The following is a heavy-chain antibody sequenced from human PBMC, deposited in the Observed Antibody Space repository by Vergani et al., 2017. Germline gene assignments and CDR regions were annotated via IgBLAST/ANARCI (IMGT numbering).Heavy chain of an antibody. J-gene: IGHJ4*02. V-gene: IGHV5-10-1*03. D-gene: IGHD3-3*01. CDR1: GYSFTSYW. Sequence: EVQLVQSGAEVKKPGESLRISCKGSGYSFTSYWISWVRQMPGKGLEWMGRIDPIDSYTNYSPSFQGHVTISADKSISTAYLQWSSLKASDTAIYYCARRSALSGYQEGFDYWGQGTLVTVSS. CDR3: ARRSALSGYQEGFDY. CDR2: IDPIDSYT.